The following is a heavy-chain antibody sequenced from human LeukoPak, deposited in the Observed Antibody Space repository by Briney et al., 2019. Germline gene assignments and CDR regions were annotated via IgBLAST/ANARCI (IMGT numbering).Heavy chain of an antibody. CDR1: GYSFTSYW. D-gene: IGHD3-3*01. V-gene: IGHV5-51*01. CDR3: ARRVDFWSGYPARWFDP. J-gene: IGHJ5*02. CDR2: IYPGDSDT. Sequence: GESLKISCKGSGYSFTSYWIGWVRQLPGKGLEWMRIIYPGDSDTRYSPSFQGQVTISADKSISTAYLQWSSLKASDTAMYYCARRVDFWSGYPARWFDPWGQGTLVTVSS.